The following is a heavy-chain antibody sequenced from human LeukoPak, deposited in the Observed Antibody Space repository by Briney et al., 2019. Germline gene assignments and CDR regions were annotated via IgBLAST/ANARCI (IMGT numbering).Heavy chain of an antibody. CDR3: ARNTALLLWFGEMSWFDP. V-gene: IGHV4-59*01. Sequence: PSETLSLTCTVSGGSISSYYWSWIRQPPGKGLEWIGHIYYSGSTNYNPSLKSRVTISVDTSKNQFSLKLSSVTAADTAVYYCARNTALLLWFGEMSWFDPWGQGTLVTVSS. CDR2: IYYSGST. CDR1: GGSISSYY. D-gene: IGHD3-10*01. J-gene: IGHJ5*02.